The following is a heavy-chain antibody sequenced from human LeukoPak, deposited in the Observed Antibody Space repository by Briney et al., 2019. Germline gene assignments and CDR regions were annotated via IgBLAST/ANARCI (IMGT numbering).Heavy chain of an antibody. CDR3: ASRTPTVVTPYYYYMDV. J-gene: IGHJ6*03. D-gene: IGHD4-23*01. CDR2: IYYSGST. CDR1: RGSISSGGYY. V-gene: IGHV4-31*03. Sequence: PSQTLSLTCTVSRGSISSGGYYWSWIRAHPGKGLEWIGYIYYSGSTYYNPSFKSRVTISVDTSKNQFSLKLSSVTAADTAVYYCASRTPTVVTPYYYYMDVWSKGTTVTVSS.